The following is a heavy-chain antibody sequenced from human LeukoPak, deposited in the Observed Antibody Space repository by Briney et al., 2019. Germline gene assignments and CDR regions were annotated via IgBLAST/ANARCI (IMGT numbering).Heavy chain of an antibody. CDR1: GGSFSSYF. CDR3: ARAFWGSGIDY. D-gene: IGHD3-16*01. CDR2: IYYSGST. J-gene: IGHJ4*02. V-gene: IGHV4-59*08. Sequence: SETLSLTCTVSGGSFSSYFWSWIRQPPGKGLEWIGYIYYSGSTNYNPSLKSRVTISVDTSKNQFSLKLRSVTVADTAVYYCARAFWGSGIDYWGQGTLVTVSS.